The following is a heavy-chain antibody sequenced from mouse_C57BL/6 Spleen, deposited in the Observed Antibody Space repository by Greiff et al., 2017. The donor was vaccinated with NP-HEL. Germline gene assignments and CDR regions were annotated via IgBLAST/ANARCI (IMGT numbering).Heavy chain of an antibody. CDR2: ISDGGSYT. J-gene: IGHJ3*01. CDR1: GFTFSSYA. V-gene: IGHV5-4*03. CDR3: ARAAQAKGGFAY. Sequence: EVKLMESGGGLVKPGGSLKLSCAASGFTFSSYAMSWVRQTPEKRLEWVATISDGGSYTYYPDNVKGRFTISRDNAKNNLYLQMSQLKSEDTAMYYCARAAQAKGGFAYWGQGTLVTVSA. D-gene: IGHD3-2*02.